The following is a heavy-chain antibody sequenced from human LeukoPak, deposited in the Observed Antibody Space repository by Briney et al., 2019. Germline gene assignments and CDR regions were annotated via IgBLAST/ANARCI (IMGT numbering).Heavy chain of an antibody. CDR1: GYTFTSYG. V-gene: IGHV1-18*01. D-gene: IGHD3-16*01. CDR3: ARVPFGGTGYYYYYMDV. CDR2: ISGDNGNT. Sequence: GASVKVSCKASGYTFTSYGISWVRQAPGQGLEWMGWISGDNGNTNYAQKLQGRVTMTTDTSTSTAYMELRSLRSDDTAVYYCARVPFGGTGYYYYYMDVWGKGTTVTISS. J-gene: IGHJ6*03.